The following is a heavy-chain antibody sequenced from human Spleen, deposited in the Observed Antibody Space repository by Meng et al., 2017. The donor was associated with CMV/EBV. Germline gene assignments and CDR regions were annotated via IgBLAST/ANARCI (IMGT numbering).Heavy chain of an antibody. CDR2: ISSSSSYI. CDR1: GFTFSSYS. J-gene: IGHJ3*02. D-gene: IGHD3-10*01. V-gene: IGHV3-21*01. Sequence: GESLKISCAASGFTFSSYSMNWVRQAPGKGLEWVSSISSSSSYIYYADSVKGRFTISRDNAKNSLYLQMNSLRAEDTAVYYCARDPGQSSDAFDIWGQGTMVTVSS. CDR3: ARDPGQSSDAFDI.